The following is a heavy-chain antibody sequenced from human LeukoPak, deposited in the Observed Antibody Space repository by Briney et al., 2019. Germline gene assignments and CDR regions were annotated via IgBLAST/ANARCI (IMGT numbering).Heavy chain of an antibody. CDR1: GGSISSYY. J-gene: IGHJ6*02. D-gene: IGHD3-3*02. V-gene: IGHV4-34*01. CDR2: INHSGST. Sequence: SETLSLTCTVSGGSISSYYWSWIRQPPGKGLEWIGEINHSGSTNYNPSLKSRVTMSVDTSKNQFSLKLSSVTAADTAVYYCARTFRPYGMDVWGQGTTVTVSS. CDR3: ARTFRPYGMDV.